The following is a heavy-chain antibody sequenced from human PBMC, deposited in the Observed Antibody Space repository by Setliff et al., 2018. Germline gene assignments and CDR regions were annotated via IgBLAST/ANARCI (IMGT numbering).Heavy chain of an antibody. J-gene: IGHJ4*02. CDR1: GGSVSNSGFF. Sequence: SETLSLTCTVSGGSVSNSGFFWAWIRQPPGKGLEWIGRIHYRGTTYSNASLASRLTISVDTAKNQFSLKLTSVTAADTAVYYCARTGTYRYFDYWGQGTRVTVSS. V-gene: IGHV4-39*01. D-gene: IGHD1-1*01. CDR2: IHYRGTT. CDR3: ARTGTYRYFDY.